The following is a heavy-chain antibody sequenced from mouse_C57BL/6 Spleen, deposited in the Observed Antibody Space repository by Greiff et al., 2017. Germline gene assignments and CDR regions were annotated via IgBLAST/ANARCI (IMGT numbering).Heavy chain of an antibody. Sequence: EVKLMESGGGLVKPGGSLKLSCAASGFTFSSYAMSWVRQTPEKRLEWVATISDGGSYTYYPDNVKGRFTISRDNAKNNLYLQMSHLKSEDTAMYYCAREGDYDYDGGAMDYWGQGTSVTVSS. V-gene: IGHV5-4*01. CDR2: ISDGGSYT. CDR3: AREGDYDYDGGAMDY. CDR1: GFTFSSYA. J-gene: IGHJ4*01. D-gene: IGHD2-4*01.